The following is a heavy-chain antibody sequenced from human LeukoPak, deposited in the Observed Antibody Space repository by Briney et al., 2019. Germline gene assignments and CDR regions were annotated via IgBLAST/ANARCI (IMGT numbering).Heavy chain of an antibody. D-gene: IGHD6-19*01. Sequence: GGSLRLSCAASGFTISSHWMNWVRQAPGKGLEWVANIKQDGSEKYYVDSVKGRFTTSRDSAENSLYLQMNSLRAEDMAVYYCARERGWYDYWGQGTLVTVSS. CDR2: IKQDGSEK. CDR3: ARERGWYDY. CDR1: GFTISSHW. V-gene: IGHV3-7*01. J-gene: IGHJ4*02.